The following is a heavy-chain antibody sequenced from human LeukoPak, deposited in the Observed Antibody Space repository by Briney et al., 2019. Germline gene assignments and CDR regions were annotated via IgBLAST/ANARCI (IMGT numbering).Heavy chain of an antibody. CDR2: ISSRGTSI. V-gene: IGHV3-11*01. J-gene: IGHJ4*02. Sequence: PGRSLRLSCAASGFTFSDYYMRSIRQAPGEGLEWVSYISSRGTSIYYADPVKGRFTISRDNAKNSLYLQMNSLRAEDTAVYYCARRRDSGSLQHFDYWGQGTLVTVSS. CDR1: GFTFSDYY. D-gene: IGHD1-26*01. CDR3: ARRRDSGSLQHFDY.